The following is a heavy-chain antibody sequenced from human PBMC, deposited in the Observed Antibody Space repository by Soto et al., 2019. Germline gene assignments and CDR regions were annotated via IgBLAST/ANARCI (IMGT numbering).Heavy chain of an antibody. CDR3: ASDPSGDDTRGYSRNYFVY. V-gene: IGHV4-30-4*01. CDR1: GGSISSGDYS. CDR2: IHYSGTT. D-gene: IGHD3-22*01. J-gene: IGHJ4*02. Sequence: SETLSLTCTVSGGSISSGDYSCSWIRQPPGKGLEYIGYIHYSGTTYYDPSLKSPINISVDTSKNQFSLRLSFVIAAYTAVYYFASDPSGDDTRGYSRNYFVYWGQGALVTVSS.